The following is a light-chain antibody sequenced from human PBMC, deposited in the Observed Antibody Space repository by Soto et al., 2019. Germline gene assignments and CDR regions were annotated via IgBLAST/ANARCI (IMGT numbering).Light chain of an antibody. Sequence: DVQMTQSPSTLSASVGDRVTITCRASQNIDTLLAWYQQKPGKAPIFLIYKASSLESGVPSRISGSGSGTEFTLTISSLQPDDFATYYCQQYTTYPLTFGQGTKVDIK. CDR1: QNIDTL. CDR3: QQYTTYPLT. J-gene: IGKJ2*01. CDR2: KAS. V-gene: IGKV1-5*03.